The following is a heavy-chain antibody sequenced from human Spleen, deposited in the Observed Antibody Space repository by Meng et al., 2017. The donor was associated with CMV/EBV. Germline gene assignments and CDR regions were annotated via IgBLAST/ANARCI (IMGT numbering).Heavy chain of an antibody. CDR1: GFPFSIAW. CDR3: TSPYGSGVDY. Sequence: GESLKISCVASGFPFSIAWMTWVRQAPGKGLEWVGRIKARSDGGTTDYATYVKGRFTISRDDSKNTLYLQLIRLKTEDTALYYCTSPYGSGVDYWGQGTLVTVSS. J-gene: IGHJ4*02. D-gene: IGHD6-19*01. V-gene: IGHV3-15*01. CDR2: IKARSDGGTT.